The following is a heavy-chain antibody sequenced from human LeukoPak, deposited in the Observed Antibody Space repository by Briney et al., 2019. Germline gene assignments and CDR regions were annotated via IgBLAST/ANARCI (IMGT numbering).Heavy chain of an antibody. D-gene: IGHD3-22*01. Sequence: QAGGSLRLSCSASGFTFRNYPMHWVRQAPGKGLEYVSAISSNGGSTFYADSVKGRFTISRDNAKNSLYLQMNSLRAEDTAVYYCARDTGYDSSGYTPLGSAPDYWGQGTLVTVSS. CDR2: ISSNGGST. V-gene: IGHV3-64*04. CDR3: ARDTGYDSSGYTPLGSAPDY. CDR1: GFTFRNYP. J-gene: IGHJ4*02.